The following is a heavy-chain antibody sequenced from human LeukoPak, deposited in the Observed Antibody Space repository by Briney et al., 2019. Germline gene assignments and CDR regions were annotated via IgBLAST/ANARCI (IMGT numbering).Heavy chain of an antibody. J-gene: IGHJ4*02. CDR1: GSPFGTNT. CDR3: AANNWNVDY. Sequence: PGGSLRLSCAASGSPFGTNTWTGTGKLPGRGLEWVSYISSSGSTIYYADSVKGRFTISRDNAKNSLYLQMNSLRAEDTAVYYCAANNWNVDYWGQGTLVTVSS. V-gene: IGHV3-11*04. CDR2: ISSSGSTI. D-gene: IGHD1-1*01.